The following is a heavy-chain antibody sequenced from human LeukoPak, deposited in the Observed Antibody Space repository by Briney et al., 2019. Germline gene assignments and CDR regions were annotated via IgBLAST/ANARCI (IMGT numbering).Heavy chain of an antibody. CDR2: IYYSGST. V-gene: IGHV4-31*03. CDR3: ARGAPPTSYYYYGVDV. CDR1: GGSVSSGSYY. J-gene: IGHJ6*02. Sequence: SETLSLTCTVSGGSVSSGSYYWSWIRQPPGKGLEWIGYIYYSGSTYYNPSLKSRVTISVDKSKKQFSLKLSSVTAADTAVYYCARGAPPTSYYYYGVDVWGQGTTVTVSS.